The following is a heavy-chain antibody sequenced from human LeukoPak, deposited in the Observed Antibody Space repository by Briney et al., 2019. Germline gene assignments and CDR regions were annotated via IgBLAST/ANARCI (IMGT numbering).Heavy chain of an antibody. Sequence: GASVKVSCKASGYAFTGHYIHWVRQAPRQGFEWMGWINPNSGGTNYAQKFQGRVTMTRDTSISTAYMELSRLRSDDTAVYYCARLYCSSTSCYNYFDYWGQGTLVTVSS. CDR3: ARLYCSSTSCYNYFDY. D-gene: IGHD2-2*02. V-gene: IGHV1-2*02. CDR1: GYAFTGHY. J-gene: IGHJ4*02. CDR2: INPNSGGT.